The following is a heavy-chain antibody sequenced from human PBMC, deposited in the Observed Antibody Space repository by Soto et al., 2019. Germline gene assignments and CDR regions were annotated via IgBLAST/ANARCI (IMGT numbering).Heavy chain of an antibody. CDR2: IYASGST. V-gene: IGHV4-4*07. CDR1: GGSISPYY. D-gene: IGHD1-1*01. Sequence: SETLSLTCSVSGGSISPYYWSWIRQPAGKGLEWIGRIYASGSTNYNPSLKSRVTMSVATSKNQFSLKLTSVTAADTATYYCARGGMVIIPTATSFDYWGQGTLVTVSS. CDR3: ARGGMVIIPTATSFDY. J-gene: IGHJ4*02.